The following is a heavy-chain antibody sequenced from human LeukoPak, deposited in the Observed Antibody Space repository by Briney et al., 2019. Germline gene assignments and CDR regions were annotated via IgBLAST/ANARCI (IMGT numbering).Heavy chain of an antibody. J-gene: IGHJ5*02. Sequence: PGGSLRLSCAASGFTFSSYAMSWVRQAPGKGLEWVSAISGSGGSTYFADSVKGRFTISRDNSKNTLYLQMNSPRAEDTAVYYCKSGSYYTKNWFDPWGQGTLVTVSS. CDR3: KSGSYYTKNWFDP. CDR1: GFTFSSYA. V-gene: IGHV3-23*01. CDR2: ISGSGGST. D-gene: IGHD1-26*01.